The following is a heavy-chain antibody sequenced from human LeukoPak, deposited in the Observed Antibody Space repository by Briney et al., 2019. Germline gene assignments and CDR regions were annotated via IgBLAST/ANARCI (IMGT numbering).Heavy chain of an antibody. CDR2: ISSSSSYI. J-gene: IGHJ4*02. Sequence: PGGSLRLSCAASGFTFSSYSMNWVRQAPGKGLEWVSSISSSSSYIYYADSVKGRFTISRDNAKNSLYLQMNSLRAEDTAVYYCARGIVVVTAIIDYWGQGTLVTVSS. V-gene: IGHV3-21*01. CDR3: ARGIVVVTAIIDY. CDR1: GFTFSSYS. D-gene: IGHD2-21*02.